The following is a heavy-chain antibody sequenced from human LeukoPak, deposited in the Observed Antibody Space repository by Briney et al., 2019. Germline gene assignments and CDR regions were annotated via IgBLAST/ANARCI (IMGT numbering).Heavy chain of an antibody. Sequence: GGSLTLSCAASGFTFGSYSMNWVRQARGKGLEWLAYISRSSRVIHFADSVEGRFTISRDNAKNSLYLQMNSLRVEDTAVYYCARAPTLVIPAAGTASNYYGLDVWGQGTTVAVPS. D-gene: IGHD6-13*01. V-gene: IGHV3-48*04. CDR2: ISRSSRVI. J-gene: IGHJ6*02. CDR3: ARAPTLVIPAAGTASNYYGLDV. CDR1: GFTFGSYS.